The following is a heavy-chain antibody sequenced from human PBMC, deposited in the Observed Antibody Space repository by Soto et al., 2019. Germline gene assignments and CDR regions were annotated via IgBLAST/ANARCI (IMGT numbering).Heavy chain of an antibody. CDR3: ARGGASVTTPFDY. Sequence: QVQLVESGGGLVKPGGSLRLSCAASGFAFSDPYMSWIRQAPGKGLEWISYISSSGSTIYYADSVKGRFTISRDNAKKSLYLQMDSLTAEDTAGYYCARGGASVTTPFDYWGQGTQVTVSS. CDR2: ISSSGSTI. V-gene: IGHV3-11*01. D-gene: IGHD4-17*01. J-gene: IGHJ4*02. CDR1: GFAFSDPY.